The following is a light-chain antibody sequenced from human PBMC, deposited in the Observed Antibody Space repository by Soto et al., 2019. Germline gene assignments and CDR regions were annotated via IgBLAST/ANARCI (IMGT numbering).Light chain of an antibody. CDR3: QYLNSFPLT. CDR2: LGS. V-gene: IGKV2-28*01. CDR1: QSLLHSNGNNY. Sequence: DIVMTQSPLSLPVTPGEPASISCRSSQSLLHSNGNNYLDWYLQKPGQSPQLLIYLGSNRASGVPDRFSGSGSGTDFSLTISSLQPEDVATYYCQYLNSFPLTFGGGTKVELK. J-gene: IGKJ4*01.